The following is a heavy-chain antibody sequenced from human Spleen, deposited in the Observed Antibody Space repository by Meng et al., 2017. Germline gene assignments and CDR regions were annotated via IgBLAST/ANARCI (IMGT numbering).Heavy chain of an antibody. J-gene: IGHJ4*02. CDR2: IRSNTYGGKK. V-gene: IGHV3-49*03. Sequence: LSLTCTTSGFTFGDDDMSWFRQAPGKGLEWVAFIRSNTYGGKKEYAASVKGRFTISRDDSNGIAYLQMNSLKIEDTAVYYCSRDNKWDVVDLEYWGQGTVVTVSS. D-gene: IGHD2-15*01. CDR3: SRDNKWDVVDLEY. CDR1: GFTFGDDD.